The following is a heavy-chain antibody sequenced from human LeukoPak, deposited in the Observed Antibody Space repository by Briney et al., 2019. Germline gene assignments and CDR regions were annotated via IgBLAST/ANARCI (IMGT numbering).Heavy chain of an antibody. CDR3: AKSLGSGSFSGNAFDI. CDR1: GFTFSSYS. V-gene: IGHV3-48*01. D-gene: IGHD3-10*01. J-gene: IGHJ3*02. CDR2: ISSSSSTI. Sequence: GGSLRLSCAASGFTFSSYSMNWVRQAPGKGLEWVSYISSSSSTIYYADSVKGRFTISRDNSKNTLYLQMNSLRAEDTAVYYCAKSLGSGSFSGNAFDIWGQGTMVTVSS.